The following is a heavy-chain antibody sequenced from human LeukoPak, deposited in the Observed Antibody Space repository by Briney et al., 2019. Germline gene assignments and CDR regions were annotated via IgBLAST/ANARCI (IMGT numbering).Heavy chain of an antibody. CDR1: GYTFTSYY. D-gene: IGHD6-19*01. CDR3: ARGSSGWYGEYYFDY. J-gene: IGHJ4*02. V-gene: IGHV1-46*01. Sequence: ASVKVSCKASGYTFTSYYMHWVRQAPGQGLEWMGIINPSGGSTNYAQKFQGRVTMTRDTSISTAYMELSSLRSEDTAVYYCARGSSGWYGEYYFDYWGQGTLVTVSS. CDR2: INPSGGST.